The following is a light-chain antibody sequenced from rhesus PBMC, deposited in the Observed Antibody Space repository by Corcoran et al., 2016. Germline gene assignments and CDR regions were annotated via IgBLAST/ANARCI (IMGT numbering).Light chain of an antibody. V-gene: IGKV4-1*01. Sequence: DIVMTQSPDSLAVSLGERVTINCKSSQSLFYSSNNKNYLAWYQQKPGQAPNLFIYWASTRESGVPKRFSGIGSGTDCTLTISGLQAEDVAVYYCQQYYSVPYNFGQGTKVEIK. CDR2: WAS. CDR3: QQYYSVPYN. CDR1: QSLFYSSNNKNY. J-gene: IGKJ2*01.